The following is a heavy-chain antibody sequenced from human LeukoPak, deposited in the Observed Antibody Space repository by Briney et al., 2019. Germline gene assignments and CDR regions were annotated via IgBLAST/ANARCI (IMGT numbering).Heavy chain of an antibody. CDR3: ARQVGYGGNFFDY. CDR1: GGSISSSSYY. D-gene: IGHD4-17*01. V-gene: IGHV4-39*01. J-gene: IGHJ4*02. CDR2: IYYSGST. Sequence: SETLSLTCTVSGGSISSSSYYWGWIRQPPGKGLEWIGSIYYSGSTYYNPSLKSRVTISVDTSKNQFSLKLSSATAAGTAVYYCARQVGYGGNFFDYWGQGTLVTVSS.